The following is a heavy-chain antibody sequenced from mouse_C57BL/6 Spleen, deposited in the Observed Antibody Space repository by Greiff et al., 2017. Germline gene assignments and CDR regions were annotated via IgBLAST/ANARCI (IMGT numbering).Heavy chain of an antibody. CDR3: ARDGDDWFAY. J-gene: IGHJ3*01. CDR2: ISSCSSTI. Sequence: VQLKESGGGLVKPGGSLNLSCAASGFTFSDYGMHWVRQAPEKGLDWVSYISSCSSTIYYADTVKGRFTISRDNAKNTLYLQMTSLRSEDTAMYYCARDGDDWFAYWGQGTMVTVSA. D-gene: IGHD2-13*01. V-gene: IGHV5-17*01. CDR1: GFTFSDYG.